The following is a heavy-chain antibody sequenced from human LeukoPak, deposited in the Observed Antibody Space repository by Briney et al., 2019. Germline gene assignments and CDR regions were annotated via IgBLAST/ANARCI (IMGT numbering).Heavy chain of an antibody. V-gene: IGHV4-31*02. D-gene: IGHD2-15*01. CDR3: VRGSGQYCGRGTCYNDAFDF. J-gene: IGHJ3*01. CDR2: LYFGGST. CDR1: GGSISSGGHY. Sequence: SQTLSLTCIVSGGSISSGGHYWNWIRQYPGKGLEWIGYLYFGGSTYYNPSLKSRATISVDTSKNELSLRLNSMTAADTALYYCVRGSGQYCGRGTCYNDAFDFWGQGTMVTVSS.